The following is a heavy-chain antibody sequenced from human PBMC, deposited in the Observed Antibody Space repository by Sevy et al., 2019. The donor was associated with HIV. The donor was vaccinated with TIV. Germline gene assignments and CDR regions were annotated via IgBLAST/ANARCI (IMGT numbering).Heavy chain of an antibody. D-gene: IGHD3-16*02. CDR2: ISAYNGNT. CDR3: ARDPWYDYVWGSYRYTGLAD. Sequence: ASVKVSCKASGYTFTSYGIIWVRQAPGQGLEWMGWISAYNGNTNYAQKLQGRVTMTTDTSTSTAYMELRSLRSDDTAVYYCARDPWYDYVWGSYRYTGLADWGQGTLVTVSS. CDR1: GYTFTSYG. J-gene: IGHJ4*02. V-gene: IGHV1-18*01.